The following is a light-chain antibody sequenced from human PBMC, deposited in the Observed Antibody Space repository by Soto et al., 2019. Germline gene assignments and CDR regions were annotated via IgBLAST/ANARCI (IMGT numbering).Light chain of an antibody. V-gene: IGKV1-5*01. J-gene: IGKJ1*01. Sequence: DIQMTQSPSTLSASVGDRVTITCRASQSISSWLAWYQQKPGKAPKLLIYDASSLESGVPSRFSGSGSGTEFTLTIISLQPDDFATYYCQQYNSYSPWTIGQGTKVDIK. CDR2: DAS. CDR1: QSISSW. CDR3: QQYNSYSPWT.